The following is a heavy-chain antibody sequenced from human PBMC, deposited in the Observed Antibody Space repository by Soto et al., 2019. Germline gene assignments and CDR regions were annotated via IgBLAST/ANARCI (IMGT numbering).Heavy chain of an antibody. J-gene: IGHJ5*02. CDR3: TTDGGVTAYPLFWA. CDR1: GITFTNAW. V-gene: IGHV3-15*01. CDR2: LKSRRAGGTS. D-gene: IGHD2-21*02. Sequence: EVQLVESGGGLVKPGGSLRLSCAASGITFTNAWMGWVRQAPGKGLEWIGRLKSRRAGGTSDYAAPVKGRFTISKDESKNTLYLQMNSLKTEDTAVYHCTTDGGVTAYPLFWAWGQGTQVTVSS.